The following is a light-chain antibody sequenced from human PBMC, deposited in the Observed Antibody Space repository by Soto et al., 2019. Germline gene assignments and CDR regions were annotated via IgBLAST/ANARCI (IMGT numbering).Light chain of an antibody. V-gene: IGLV2-14*01. CDR2: DVS. J-gene: IGLJ2*01. Sequence: QSALTQPASVSGSPGQSITISCTGTSSDVGGYNYVSWYQQHPGKAPQLMIYDVSNRPSVVSNRFSGSKSGNTASLTISGLQAEDEADYYCSSYTSSSTDVVFGGGTKLTVL. CDR1: SSDVGGYNY. CDR3: SSYTSSSTDVV.